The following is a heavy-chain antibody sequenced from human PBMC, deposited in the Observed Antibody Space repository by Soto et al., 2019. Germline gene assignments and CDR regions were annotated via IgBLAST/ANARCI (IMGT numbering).Heavy chain of an antibody. CDR2: IKSTTDGGTI. CDR1: GFSFSNAW. Sequence: EVQLVESGGGLVKPGGSLRLSCAASGFSFSNAWMIWVRQAPGKGPEWVGRIKSTTDGGTIDYAAPVQGRFTISRDDSKNTLYLQMNSLRNEDTAVYYCATYGSWSSLLRYWGQGTLVTVSS. V-gene: IGHV3-15*07. D-gene: IGHD3-10*01. J-gene: IGHJ4*02. CDR3: ATYGSWSSLLRY.